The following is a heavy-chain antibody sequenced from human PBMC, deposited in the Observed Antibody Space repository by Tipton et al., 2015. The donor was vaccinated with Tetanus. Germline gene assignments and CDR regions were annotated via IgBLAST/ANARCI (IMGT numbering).Heavy chain of an antibody. J-gene: IGHJ6*02. CDR2: IDPSDSYT. CDR1: GYSFTSYW. CDR3: ARQSIAAAGTDYGMDV. V-gene: IGHV5-10-1*01. Sequence: QLVQSGAEVKKPGESLRISCKGSGYSFTSYWISWVRQMPGKGLEWMGRIDPSDSYTNYSPSFQGHVTISADKFISTAYLQWSSLKAADTAMYYCARQSIAAAGTDYGMDVWGQGTTVTVSS. D-gene: IGHD6-13*01.